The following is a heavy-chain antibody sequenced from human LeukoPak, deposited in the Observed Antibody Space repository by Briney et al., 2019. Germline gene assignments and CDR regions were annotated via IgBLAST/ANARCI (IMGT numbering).Heavy chain of an antibody. V-gene: IGHV3-7*03. CDR2: IKQDGSEK. D-gene: IGHD2-15*01. CDR1: GFTFSSYW. Sequence: PGGSLRLSCAASGFTFSSYWMSSVRQAPGKGLEWVANIKQDGSEKYYVDSVKGRFTISRDNAKNSLYLQMNSLRAEDTAVDYCRARVAEARGAFDIWGQGTMVTVSS. J-gene: IGHJ3*02. CDR3: RARVAEARGAFDI.